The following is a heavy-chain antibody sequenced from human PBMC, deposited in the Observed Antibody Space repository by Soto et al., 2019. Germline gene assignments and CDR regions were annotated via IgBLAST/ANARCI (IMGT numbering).Heavy chain of an antibody. CDR3: ASGSRDDYIWGSPFDP. V-gene: IGHV1-8*01. CDR2: MNPNSGNT. J-gene: IGHJ5*02. Sequence: ASVKVSCKASGYTFTSYDINWVRQATGQGLEWMGWMNPNSGNTGYAQKFQGRVTMTRNTSISTAYMELSNLRSEDTAVYYCASGSRDDYIWGSPFDPWGQGTLVTVLL. D-gene: IGHD3-16*01. CDR1: GYTFTSYD.